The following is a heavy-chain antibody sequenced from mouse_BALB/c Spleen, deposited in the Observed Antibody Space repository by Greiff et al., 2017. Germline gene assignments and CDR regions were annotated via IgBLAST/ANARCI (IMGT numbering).Heavy chain of an antibody. J-gene: IGHJ4*01. CDR1: GYTFTSYW. D-gene: IGHD2-14*01. CDR2: IDPSDSET. CDR3: ARKDYRYAPYAMDY. Sequence: VQLQQPGAELVKPGAPVKLSCKASGYTFTSYWMNWVKQRPGRGLEWIGRIDPSDSETHYNQKFKDKATLTVDKSSSTAYIQLSSLTSEDSAVYYCARKDYRYAPYAMDYWGQGTSVTVSS. V-gene: IGHV1-69*02.